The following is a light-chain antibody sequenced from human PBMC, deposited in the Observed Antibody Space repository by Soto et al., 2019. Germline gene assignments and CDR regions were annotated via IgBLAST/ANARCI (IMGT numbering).Light chain of an antibody. CDR2: DAS. CDR3: QQRSNWPPIT. Sequence: EIVLTQSPATLSLSPGERATLSCRAGQSVSSYLAWYQQKPGQAPRLLIYDASNRATGIPARFSGSGSGTDFTLTISSLEPEDFAVYYCQQRSNWPPITFGQGTRLEIK. CDR1: QSVSSY. V-gene: IGKV3-11*01. J-gene: IGKJ5*01.